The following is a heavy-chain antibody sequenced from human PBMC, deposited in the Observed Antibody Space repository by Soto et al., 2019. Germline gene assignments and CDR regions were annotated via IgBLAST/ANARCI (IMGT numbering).Heavy chain of an antibody. D-gene: IGHD2-21*01. Sequence: QVQLQESGPGLVKPSQTLSLTCIVSGASLSSGDYYWSWIRQPPGKGLEWIAFIYYNGNNFYNPSLKRRVTIAIDTSNNQFSLTVRSVTAADTAVYYCARERRGEDSNGGVDYWGQGTLVTVSS. V-gene: IGHV4-30-4*01. CDR3: ARERRGEDSNGGVDY. CDR1: GASLSSGDYY. J-gene: IGHJ4*02. CDR2: IYYNGNN.